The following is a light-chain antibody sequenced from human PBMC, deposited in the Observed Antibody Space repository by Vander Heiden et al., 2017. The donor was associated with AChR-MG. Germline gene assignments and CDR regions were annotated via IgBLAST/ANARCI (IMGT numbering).Light chain of an antibody. V-gene: IGLV1-40*01. J-gene: IGLJ1*01. CDR3: QSYDSSLSGFYV. Sequence: QSVLTQPPSVSGAPGQRVTISCTGSSSNIGAGYDVHWYQQLPGTAPKLLIYGNSNRPYGVPDRFSGSKSGTSASLAITGLQAEDEADYYCQSYDSSLSGFYVFGTGTKVTVL. CDR1: SSNIGAGYD. CDR2: GNS.